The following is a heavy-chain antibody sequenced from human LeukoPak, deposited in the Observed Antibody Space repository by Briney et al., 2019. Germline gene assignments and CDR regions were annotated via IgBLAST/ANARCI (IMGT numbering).Heavy chain of an antibody. Sequence: ASVKVSCKASGYTFTGCYMHWVRQAPGQGLEWMGWINPNSGGTNYAQKFQGRVTMTRDTSISTAYMELSRLRSDDTAVYYCARGGSYVEGVADYWGQGTLVTVSS. CDR3: ARGGSYVEGVADY. D-gene: IGHD1-26*01. J-gene: IGHJ4*02. CDR1: GYTFTGCY. V-gene: IGHV1-2*02. CDR2: INPNSGGT.